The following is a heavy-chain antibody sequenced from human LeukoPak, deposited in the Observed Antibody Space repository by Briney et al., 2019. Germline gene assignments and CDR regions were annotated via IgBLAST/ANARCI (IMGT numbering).Heavy chain of an antibody. Sequence: GGSLRLSCAASGFTLSSYSMNWVRQAPGKGLEWVSSISSSSSYIYYADSVKGRFTISRDNAKNSLYLQMNSLRAEDTAMYYCASANNHYYHSNIDYWGQGTLVTVSS. CDR2: ISSSSSYI. CDR1: GFTLSSYS. V-gene: IGHV3-21*01. D-gene: IGHD3-22*01. J-gene: IGHJ4*02. CDR3: ASANNHYYHSNIDY.